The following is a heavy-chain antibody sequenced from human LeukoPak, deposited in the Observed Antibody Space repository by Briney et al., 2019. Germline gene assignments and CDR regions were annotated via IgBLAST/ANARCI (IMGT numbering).Heavy chain of an antibody. CDR2: IKGDGSST. V-gene: IGHV3-74*01. Sequence: GGSLRLSCAASGFTFSSYWMHWVRHTPGKGLVWVSRIKGDGSSTSYADSVKGRFTISRDNAKNTLYLQMNSLRAEDTAVYYCARDGYSFGHDFDYWGQGTMVTVSS. CDR3: ARDGYSFGHDFDY. J-gene: IGHJ4*02. D-gene: IGHD5-18*01. CDR1: GFTFSSYW.